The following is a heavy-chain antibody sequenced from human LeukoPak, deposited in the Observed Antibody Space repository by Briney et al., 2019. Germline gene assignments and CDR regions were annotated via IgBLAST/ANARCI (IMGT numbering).Heavy chain of an antibody. CDR3: ARQRYCSSTSCYQYGSGTYPLDS. J-gene: IGHJ4*02. D-gene: IGHD2-2*01. CDR1: GFTFSSYS. Sequence: PGGSLRLSCAASGFTFSSYSMNWVRQAPGKGLEWVSSISSSSTYIYYADSVKGRFTISRENAKNSLYLQMNSLRAEDTAVYYSARQRYCSSTSCYQYGSGTYPLDSWGQGTLVTVSS. CDR2: ISSSSTYI. V-gene: IGHV3-21*01.